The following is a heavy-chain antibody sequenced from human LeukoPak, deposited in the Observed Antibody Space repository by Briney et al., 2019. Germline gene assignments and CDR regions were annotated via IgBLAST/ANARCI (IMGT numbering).Heavy chain of an antibody. CDR1: GYTFTGYY. CDR2: INPNSGGT. CDR3: ARGGGSYHVDY. V-gene: IGHV1-2*02. D-gene: IGHD1-26*01. Sequence: GSVKVSCTPSGYTFTGYYVHWVRPAPGQGLEWMGWINPNSGGTNYAQQFQGRVTMTRDTSISTTYMELSRLTSDDTAVYYCARGGGSYHVDYWGQGTLVTVSS. J-gene: IGHJ4*02.